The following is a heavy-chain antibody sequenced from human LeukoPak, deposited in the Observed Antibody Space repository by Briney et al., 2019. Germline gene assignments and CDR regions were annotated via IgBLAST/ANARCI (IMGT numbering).Heavy chain of an antibody. Sequence: PSETLSLTCTVSGGSIRSSYYYWGWIRQPPGKGLEWIGSIYDSGSTYYNPSLKSRITISVDTSKNQFSLKLSSVTAADTAVYYCARRVSDPLKVDYWGQGTLVTVSS. CDR2: IYDSGST. D-gene: IGHD3-22*01. J-gene: IGHJ4*02. V-gene: IGHV4-39*01. CDR3: ARRVSDPLKVDY. CDR1: GGSIRSSYYY.